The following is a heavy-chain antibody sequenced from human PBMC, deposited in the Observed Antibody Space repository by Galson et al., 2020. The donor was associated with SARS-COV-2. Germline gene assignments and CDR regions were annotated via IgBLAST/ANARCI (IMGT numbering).Heavy chain of an antibody. CDR3: AREIADPTPSGYGDYIIDY. CDR1: GYTFTGYY. D-gene: IGHD4-17*01. J-gene: IGHJ4*02. CDR2: INPNSGGT. V-gene: IGHV1-2*02. Sequence: ASVKVSCKASGYTFTGYYMHWVRQAPGQGLEGMGWINPNSGGTNYAQKFQGRVTMTRDTSISTAYMELSRLRSDDAAVYYCAREIADPTPSGYGDYIIDYWGQKTLVTVSS.